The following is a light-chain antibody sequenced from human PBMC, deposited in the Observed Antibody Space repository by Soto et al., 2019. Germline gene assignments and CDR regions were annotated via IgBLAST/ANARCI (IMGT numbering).Light chain of an antibody. CDR1: NSDVGAYNY. CDR3: CSYAGSYTWV. Sequence: QSVLTQPRSVSGSPGQSVTTSCTGTNSDVGAYNYVSWYQQHPGKAPKLMLYDVSRRPSGVPDRFSGSKSGNTASLTISGLQAEDEADYYCCSYAGSYTWVFGGGTKLT. J-gene: IGLJ3*02. CDR2: DVS. V-gene: IGLV2-11*01.